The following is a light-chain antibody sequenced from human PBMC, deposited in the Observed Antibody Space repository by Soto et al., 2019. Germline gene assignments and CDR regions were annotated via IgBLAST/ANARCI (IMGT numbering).Light chain of an antibody. CDR3: QQYHSSPRT. CDR2: GAS. Sequence: IVLTQSPGILSLSAGGRATLSCRASQSVSNDFLAWYQQKPGQAPRLLSYGASTRATDVPDRFSGSGSGAEFTLTISRLEPEDFEVYYCQQYHSSPRTFGQGTKVDIK. V-gene: IGKV3-20*01. CDR1: QSVSNDF. J-gene: IGKJ1*01.